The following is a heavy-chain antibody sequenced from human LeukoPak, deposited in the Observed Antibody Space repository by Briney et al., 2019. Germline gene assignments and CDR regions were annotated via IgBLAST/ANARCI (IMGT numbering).Heavy chain of an antibody. Sequence: SETLSLTCTVCGGSINSYYWSWLRHSAGKGLEGIGRIYASGSTNYNPSIKGRATMSVDTSKNQFSLQLRSVTAADTAVYYCARGRGSSWYYFDYWGQGTLVTVSS. J-gene: IGHJ4*02. D-gene: IGHD6-13*01. CDR2: IYASGST. CDR3: ARGRGSSWYYFDY. V-gene: IGHV4-4*07. CDR1: GGSINSYY.